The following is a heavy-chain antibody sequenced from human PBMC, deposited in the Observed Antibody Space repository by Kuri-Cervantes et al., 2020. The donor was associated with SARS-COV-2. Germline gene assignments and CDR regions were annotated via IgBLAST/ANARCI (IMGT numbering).Heavy chain of an antibody. CDR1: GFTFSSYA. J-gene: IGHJ3*02. CDR2: ISGSGGRT. Sequence: ETLSLTCAASGFTFSSYAMSWVRQAPGKGLEWVSDISGSGGRTYYADSVKGRFTISRDNSKNTLYLQMNSLRAEDTAIYYCARNQSITMIVVVNRDAFDIWGQGTMGTVSS. CDR3: ARNQSITMIVVVNRDAFDI. V-gene: IGHV3-23*01. D-gene: IGHD3-22*01.